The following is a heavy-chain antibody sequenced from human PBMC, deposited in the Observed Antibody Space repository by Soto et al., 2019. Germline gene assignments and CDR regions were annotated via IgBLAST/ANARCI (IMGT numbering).Heavy chain of an antibody. CDR2: IRSEANGGTT. Sequence: GGSLRLSCTGSGFTFGSYALSWVRQAPGKGLEWVGVIRSEANGGTTDYAASVKGRITISRDDSKSIAYMDINSLQTEDTAVYYCTRYYYESSGYYVYWGQGALVTVSS. V-gene: IGHV3-49*04. J-gene: IGHJ4*02. CDR1: GFTFGSYA. D-gene: IGHD3-22*01. CDR3: TRYYYESSGYYVY.